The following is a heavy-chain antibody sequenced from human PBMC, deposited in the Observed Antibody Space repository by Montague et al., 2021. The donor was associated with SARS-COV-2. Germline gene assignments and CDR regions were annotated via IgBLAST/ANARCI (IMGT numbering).Heavy chain of an antibody. CDR2: FYSVGST. D-gene: IGHD1-14*01. J-gene: IGHJ3*01. Sequence: SETLSLTCTVSGASVGSSDWGWIRQSPGKGLEWIGYFYSVGSTDYNPSLKSRATISRDTSKNQFSLKVRSVTAADTAVYYCARETMTADAFDFWGQGTMVTVSS. CDR3: ARETMTADAFDF. CDR1: GASVGSSD. V-gene: IGHV4-59*02.